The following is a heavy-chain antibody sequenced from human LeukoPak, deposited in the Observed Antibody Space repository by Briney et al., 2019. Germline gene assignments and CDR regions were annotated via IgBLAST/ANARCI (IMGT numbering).Heavy chain of an antibody. V-gene: IGHV1-18*01. CDR2: ISAYNGNT. J-gene: IGHJ5*02. CDR1: GYTFTSYG. Sequence: ASVKVSCKASGYTFTSYGISWVRQALGQGLEWMGWISAYNGNTNYAQKLQGRVTMTTDTSTSTAYMELRSLRSDDTAVYYCAGVGGYCSGGSCYWFDPWGQGTLVTVSS. D-gene: IGHD2-15*01. CDR3: AGVGGYCSGGSCYWFDP.